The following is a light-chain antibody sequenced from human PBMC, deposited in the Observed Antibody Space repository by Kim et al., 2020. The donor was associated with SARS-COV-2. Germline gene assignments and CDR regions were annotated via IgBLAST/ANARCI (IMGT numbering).Light chain of an antibody. Sequence: DIQMTQSPSSLSVSVGDRVTITCRASQSISRDLNWYQQKPGKAPKLLIYAASSLQSGVPSRFSGSGSGTDFTLTISSLQPEDFATYYCQQSYSTPYSFGQGTKLEI. CDR2: AAS. CDR1: QSISRD. V-gene: IGKV1-39*01. J-gene: IGKJ2*01. CDR3: QQSYSTPYS.